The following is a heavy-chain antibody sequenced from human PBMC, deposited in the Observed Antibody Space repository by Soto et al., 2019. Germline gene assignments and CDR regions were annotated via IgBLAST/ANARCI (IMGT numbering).Heavy chain of an antibody. CDR1: GTMSSGYG. CDR2: INPIPDST. Sequence: QEQVVQSGPAMKEPGSSVKDSCRAPGTMSSGYGFSWVRQAPGQGLDGVGMINPIPDSTPYAQNLQGRVSLSVDKSRDTAYLEVTSLRLEDTAIYFCATMKRARLDSWGRGTVVTVSS. V-gene: IGHV1-69*09. D-gene: IGHD6-25*01. J-gene: IGHJ4*02. CDR3: ATMKRARLDS.